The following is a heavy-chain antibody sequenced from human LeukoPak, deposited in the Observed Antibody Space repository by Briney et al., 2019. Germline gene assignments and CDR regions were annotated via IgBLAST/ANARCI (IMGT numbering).Heavy chain of an antibody. CDR3: ARKDRYWDAFDI. V-gene: IGHV3-11*04. D-gene: IGHD2-8*02. CDR2: ITKSGSTK. J-gene: IGHJ3*02. Sequence: GGSLRLSCAASGFTFSDYYMSWIRQAPGKGLEWVSVITKSGSTKYYADSVKGRITISRDNVKNSLYLQMNSLRAEDTAVYYCARKDRYWDAFDIWGQGTMVTVSS. CDR1: GFTFSDYY.